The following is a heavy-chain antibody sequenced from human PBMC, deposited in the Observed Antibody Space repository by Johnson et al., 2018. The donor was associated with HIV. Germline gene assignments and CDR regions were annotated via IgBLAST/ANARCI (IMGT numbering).Heavy chain of an antibody. D-gene: IGHD6-13*01. Sequence: QVQLVESGGGLVKPGGSLRLSCAASGFTFSDYYMTWIRQAPGKGLEWISYISWSGRTIYYADSVKGRFTISRDNAKNSLYLQMNSLRAEDTAVYYCAHSSSWSYDAFDIWGQGTMVTVSS. CDR3: AHSSSWSYDAFDI. J-gene: IGHJ3*02. V-gene: IGHV3-11*04. CDR2: ISWSGRTI. CDR1: GFTFSDYY.